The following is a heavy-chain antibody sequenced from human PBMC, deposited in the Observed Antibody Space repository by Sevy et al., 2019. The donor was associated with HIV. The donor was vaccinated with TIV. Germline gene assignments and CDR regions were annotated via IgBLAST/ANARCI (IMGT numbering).Heavy chain of an antibody. V-gene: IGHV3-30-3*01. D-gene: IGHD1-20*01. Sequence: GGSLRLSCAASGFTFSSYAMDWVRQAPGKGLEWVAEISYVGNNKYYADSVKGRFTISRDNSKNTLCLQMNSLGADDTAIYYCAREVTQKITAWGQGTLVTVSS. CDR1: GFTFSSYA. CDR2: ISYVGNNK. CDR3: AREVTQKITA. J-gene: IGHJ5*02.